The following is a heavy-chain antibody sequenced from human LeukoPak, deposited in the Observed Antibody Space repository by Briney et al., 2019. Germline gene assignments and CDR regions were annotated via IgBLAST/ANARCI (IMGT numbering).Heavy chain of an antibody. V-gene: IGHV4-31*03. CDR1: GGSISSGGYY. CDR3: AREDTAMDPGAFDI. D-gene: IGHD5-18*01. J-gene: IGHJ3*02. Sequence: SQTLSLTCTVSGGSISSGGYYWSWIRQHPGKGLEWIGYIYYSGSTYYNPSLKSRVTISVDTSKNQFSLKLSSVTAADTAVYYCAREDTAMDPGAFDIWGQGTMVTVSS. CDR2: IYYSGST.